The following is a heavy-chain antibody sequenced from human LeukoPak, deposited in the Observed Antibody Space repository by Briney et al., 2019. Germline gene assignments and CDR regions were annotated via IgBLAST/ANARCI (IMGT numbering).Heavy chain of an antibody. V-gene: IGHV4-61*05. J-gene: IGHJ4*02. CDR1: GGSISSSSYY. Sequence: PSETLSLTCTVSGGSISSSSYYWSWIRQPPGKGLEWIGYIYYRGSTNYNPSLKSRVTISVDTPKNQFSLKLSSVTAADTAVYYCARTIRDGVVIGPQFDYWGQGTPVTVSS. D-gene: IGHD3-3*01. CDR3: ARTIRDGVVIGPQFDY. CDR2: IYYRGST.